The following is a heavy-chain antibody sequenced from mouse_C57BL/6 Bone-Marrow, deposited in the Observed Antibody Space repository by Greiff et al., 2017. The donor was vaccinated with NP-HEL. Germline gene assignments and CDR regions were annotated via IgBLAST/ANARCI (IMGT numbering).Heavy chain of an antibody. V-gene: IGHV1-72*01. D-gene: IGHD5-5*01. Sequence: QVQLQQPGAELVKPGASVKLSCKASGYTFTSYWMHWVKQRPGRGLEWIGRIDPNSGGTKYNEKFKSKATLTVDKPSSTAYMQLSRLTSEDSAVYNCARTSRRLPTCYAMDYWGQGTSVTVSS. CDR3: ARTSRRLPTCYAMDY. CDR1: GYTFTSYW. J-gene: IGHJ4*01. CDR2: IDPNSGGT.